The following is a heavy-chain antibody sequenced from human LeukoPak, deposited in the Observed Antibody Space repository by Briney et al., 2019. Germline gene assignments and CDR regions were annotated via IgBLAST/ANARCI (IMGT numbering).Heavy chain of an antibody. CDR1: RGSISSYY. CDR3: ARGRITIFGVVTPHFDY. Sequence: SETLSLTCTVSRGSISSYYWSWIRQSPGKGLEWIGYIDKSGSTNSNPSLKSRVTMSVDTSKNQFSLRLTSVTAADTALYYCARGRITIFGVVTPHFDYWGQGTLVTVSS. D-gene: IGHD3-3*01. V-gene: IGHV4-59*01. J-gene: IGHJ4*02. CDR2: IDKSGST.